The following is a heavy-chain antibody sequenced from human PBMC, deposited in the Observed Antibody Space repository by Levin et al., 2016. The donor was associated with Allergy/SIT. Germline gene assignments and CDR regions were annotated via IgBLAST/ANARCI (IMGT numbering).Heavy chain of an antibody. D-gene: IGHD2-2*01. CDR3: ARLSRAFDI. CDR2: VYPGDSDI. Sequence: GESLKISCKGSGYSFTSYWIGWVRQMPGKGLELMGIVYPGDSDIRYSPPFQGQVTISADKSISTAYLQWSSLEASDTAMYFCARLSRAFDIWGQGTMVTVSS. V-gene: IGHV5-51*01. CDR1: GYSFTSYW. J-gene: IGHJ3*02.